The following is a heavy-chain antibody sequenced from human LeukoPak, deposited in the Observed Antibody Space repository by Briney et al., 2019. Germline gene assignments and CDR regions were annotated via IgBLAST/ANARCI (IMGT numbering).Heavy chain of an antibody. CDR1: GFTFSTYS. Sequence: GGSLRLSCAASGFTFSTYSMNWVRQAPGKGLEWISYLSSSTSTIFYADSVKGRFTISRDNSKNTLFLQMNSLRAEDTAVYYCAKDFLTVTAGWDYWGQGTLVTVSS. D-gene: IGHD6-25*01. J-gene: IGHJ4*02. CDR2: LSSSTSTI. CDR3: AKDFLTVTAGWDY. V-gene: IGHV3-48*01.